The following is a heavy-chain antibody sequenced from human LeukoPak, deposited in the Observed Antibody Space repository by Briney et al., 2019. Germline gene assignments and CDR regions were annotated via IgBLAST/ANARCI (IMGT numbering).Heavy chain of an antibody. Sequence: GGSLRLSCAASGFTFSSYGMHWVRQAPGKGLEWVAVIWYDGSNKYYADSVKGRFTISRDNSKNTLHLQMNSLRAEDTAVYYCARFGLPANYYYYMDVWGKGTTVTVSS. V-gene: IGHV3-33*08. CDR2: IWYDGSNK. CDR1: GFTFSSYG. CDR3: ARFGLPANYYYYMDV. J-gene: IGHJ6*03. D-gene: IGHD3-16*01.